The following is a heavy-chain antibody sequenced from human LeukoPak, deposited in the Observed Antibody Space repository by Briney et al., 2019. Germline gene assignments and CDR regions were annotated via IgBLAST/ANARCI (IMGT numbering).Heavy chain of an antibody. CDR2: LSYDGSNK. J-gene: IGHJ4*02. D-gene: IGHD6-13*01. CDR3: AKEGSSWSTFDY. Sequence: GGSLRLSCAASGFTFSSYAMHWVRQAPGKGLEWVAVLSYDGSNKYYADSVKGRFTISRDNAKNSLYLQMNSLRAEDMALYYCAKEGSSWSTFDYWGQGTLVTVSS. CDR1: GFTFSSYA. V-gene: IGHV3-30*04.